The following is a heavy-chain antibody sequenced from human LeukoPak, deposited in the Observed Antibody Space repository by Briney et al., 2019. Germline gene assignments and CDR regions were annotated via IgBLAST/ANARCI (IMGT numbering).Heavy chain of an antibody. CDR3: ARGQGLRFLEWLSWFDP. V-gene: IGHV4-34*01. CDR2: INHSGST. CDR1: GGSFSGYY. J-gene: IGHJ5*02. Sequence: SETLSLTCAVYGGSFSGYYWSWIRQPPGKGLEWIGEINHSGSTNYNPSLKSRVTISVDTSKNQSSLKLSSVTAADTAVYYCARGQGLRFLEWLSWFDPWGQGTLVTVSS. D-gene: IGHD3-3*01.